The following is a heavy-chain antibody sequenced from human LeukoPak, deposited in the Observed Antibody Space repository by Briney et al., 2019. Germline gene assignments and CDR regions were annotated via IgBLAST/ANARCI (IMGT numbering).Heavy chain of an antibody. CDR2: IYDSGST. V-gene: IGHV4-59*01. CDR1: GGSISTYY. Sequence: SETLSLTCIVSGGSISTYYWSWIRQSPGKGLEWIGYIYDSGSTNYNPSLRSRVTISLDTFRHQFSLQLRSVTAADTAVYYCARAGPEGYYYNGMDVWGQGTTVTVSS. CDR3: ARAGPEGYYYNGMDV. J-gene: IGHJ6*02.